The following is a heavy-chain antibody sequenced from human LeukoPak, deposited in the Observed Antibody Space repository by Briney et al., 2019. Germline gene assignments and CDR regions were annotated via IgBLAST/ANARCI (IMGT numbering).Heavy chain of an antibody. D-gene: IGHD2-15*01. Sequence: PSETLSLTCTVSGGSISSGVYYWSWIRQHPGKGLEWIGYIYYSGSTYYNPSLKSRVTISVDTSKNQFSLKLSSVTAADTAVYYCAGTMPRKYCSGGSCYAMIDYWGQGTLVTVSS. CDR2: IYYSGST. V-gene: IGHV4-31*03. CDR3: AGTMPRKYCSGGSCYAMIDY. CDR1: GGSISSGVYY. J-gene: IGHJ4*02.